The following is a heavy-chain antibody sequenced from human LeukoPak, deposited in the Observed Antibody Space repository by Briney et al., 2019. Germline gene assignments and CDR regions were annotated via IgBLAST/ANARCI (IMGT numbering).Heavy chain of an antibody. V-gene: IGHV3-23*01. CDR2: ISGSGGST. J-gene: IGHJ4*02. CDR1: GFTFSSYS. D-gene: IGHD3-22*01. CDR3: AKALVGYYYDSSGYYYGDY. Sequence: GGSLRLSCAASGFTFSSYSMNWVRQAPGKGLEWVSAISGSGGSTYYADSVKGRFTISRDNSKNTLYLQMNSLRAEDTAVYYCAKALVGYYYDSSGYYYGDYWGQGTLVTVSS.